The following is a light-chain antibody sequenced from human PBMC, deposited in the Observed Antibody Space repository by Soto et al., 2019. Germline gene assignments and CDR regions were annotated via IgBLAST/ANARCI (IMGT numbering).Light chain of an antibody. CDR3: SSYTSSSTYF. CDR2: EVS. Sequence: QSVLTQPASVSGSPGQSITISCTGTSSDVGGYNYVSWYQQHPGKAPKLMIYEVSNRPSGVSNRFSGSKSGNTASLTISGLQAEDEAYYYCSSYTSSSTYFFGPGTKLTVL. V-gene: IGLV2-14*01. J-gene: IGLJ1*01. CDR1: SSDVGGYNY.